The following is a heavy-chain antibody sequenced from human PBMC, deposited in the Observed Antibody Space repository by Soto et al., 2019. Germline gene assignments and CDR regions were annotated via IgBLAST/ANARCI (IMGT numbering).Heavy chain of an antibody. V-gene: IGHV4-30-4*01. CDR1: GGSISSGDSY. D-gene: IGHD3-10*01. CDR2: IYYSGST. CDR3: SRDDYYGSGSYYKSGYYYGMDG. Sequence: SETLSLTCPVSGGSISSGDSYWSWIRQPPGKALAWIGYIYYSGSTYYNPSLKSRVTISVDTSKNQFSLKLSSVTAADTAVYDCSRDDYYGSGSYYKSGYYYGMDGWGQGTTVT. J-gene: IGHJ6*02.